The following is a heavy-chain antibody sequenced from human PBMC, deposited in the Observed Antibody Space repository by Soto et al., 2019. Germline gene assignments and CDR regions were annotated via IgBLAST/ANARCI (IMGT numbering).Heavy chain of an antibody. CDR3: ARHNPSLQPYYYDSSGYFSRYFDY. CDR1: GGTFSSYA. Sequence: SVKVSCKASGGTFSSYAISWVRQAPGQGLEWMGGIITIFDTANYAQKFQGRVTITADESPSTAYMELSSLRSEDTAVYYCARHNPSLQPYYYDSSGYFSRYFDYWGQGTLVTVSS. D-gene: IGHD3-22*01. CDR2: IITIFDTA. J-gene: IGHJ4*02. V-gene: IGHV1-69*13.